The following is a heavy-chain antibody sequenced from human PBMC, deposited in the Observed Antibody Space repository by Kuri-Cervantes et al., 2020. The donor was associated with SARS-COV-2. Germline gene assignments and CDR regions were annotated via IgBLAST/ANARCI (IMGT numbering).Heavy chain of an antibody. J-gene: IGHJ4*02. CDR1: GFTFSSYA. D-gene: IGHD4-17*01. V-gene: IGHV3-64*04. CDR3: AKDLAYGDYAGDY. Sequence: GGSLRLSCSASGFTFSSYAMHWVRQAPGKGLEYVSAISSNGGSTYYADSVKGRFTISRDNSKNTLYLQMNSLRAEDTAVYYCAKDLAYGDYAGDYWGQGNLVTVSS. CDR2: ISSNGGST.